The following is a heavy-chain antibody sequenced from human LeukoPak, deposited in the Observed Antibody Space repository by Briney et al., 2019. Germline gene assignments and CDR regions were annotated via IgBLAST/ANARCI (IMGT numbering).Heavy chain of an antibody. CDR2: INPNSGGT. Sequence: ASVKVSCKASGYTFTGYYMHWVRQAPGQGLEWMGWINPNSGGTNYAQKFQGRATMTRDTSISTAYMELSRLRSDDTAVYYCARDSYDSSGYYLPYWGQGTLVTVSS. CDR3: ARDSYDSSGYYLPY. J-gene: IGHJ4*02. V-gene: IGHV1-2*02. CDR1: GYTFTGYY. D-gene: IGHD3-22*01.